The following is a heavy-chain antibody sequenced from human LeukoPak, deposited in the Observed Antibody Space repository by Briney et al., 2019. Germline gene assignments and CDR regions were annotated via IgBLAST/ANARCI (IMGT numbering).Heavy chain of an antibody. Sequence: PGGSLRLSCAASGFTFSSYAMSWVRQAPGKGLEWVSAISGSGGSTYYADSVKGRITISRDNSKNTLYLQMNSLRAEDTAVYYCAREEGSSTSFDYWGQGTLVTVSS. CDR1: GFTFSSYA. D-gene: IGHD6-6*01. CDR3: AREEGSSTSFDY. J-gene: IGHJ4*02. V-gene: IGHV3-23*01. CDR2: ISGSGGST.